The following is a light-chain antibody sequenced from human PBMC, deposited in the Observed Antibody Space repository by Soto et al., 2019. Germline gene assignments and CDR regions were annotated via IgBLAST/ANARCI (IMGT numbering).Light chain of an antibody. J-gene: IGLJ1*01. CDR1: SSDVGGYNY. CDR2: EVS. Sequence: QSALTQPPSASGSPGQSVTISCTGTSSDVGGYNYVSWYQQHPGKAPKLMIYEVSKRPSGVPDRFSGSKSGNTPSLTVSGLQPEDEADYYCSSYAGSNKSVFGTGTKVTVL. CDR3: SSYAGSNKSV. V-gene: IGLV2-8*01.